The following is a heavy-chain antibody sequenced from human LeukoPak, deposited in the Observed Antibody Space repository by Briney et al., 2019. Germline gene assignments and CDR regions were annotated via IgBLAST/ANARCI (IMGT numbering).Heavy chain of an antibody. CDR3: ARVYAVTTFSWFDP. Sequence: SETLSLTCAVYGGSFSGYYWSWIRQPPGKGLEWIGEINHSGSTNYNPSLKSRVTISVDTSKNQLSLKLSSVTAADTAVYYCARVYAVTTFSWFDPWGQGTLVTVSS. V-gene: IGHV4-34*01. J-gene: IGHJ5*02. D-gene: IGHD4-11*01. CDR2: INHSGST. CDR1: GGSFSGYY.